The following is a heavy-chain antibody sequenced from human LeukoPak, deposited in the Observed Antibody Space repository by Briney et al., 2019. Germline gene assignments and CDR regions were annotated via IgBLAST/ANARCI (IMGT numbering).Heavy chain of an antibody. D-gene: IGHD1-1*01. J-gene: IGHJ4*02. V-gene: IGHV3-7*01. CDR1: GFTFSNFW. CDR3: ARDPLDYFDY. CDR2: IKHDGSEK. Sequence: GGSLRLSCAASGFTFSNFWMSWVRQAPGKGLAWVANIKHDGSEKYYVDSVKGRFTISRDNAKNSLYLQMNSLRVEDTAVYYCARDPLDYFDYRGQGSLVTVSS.